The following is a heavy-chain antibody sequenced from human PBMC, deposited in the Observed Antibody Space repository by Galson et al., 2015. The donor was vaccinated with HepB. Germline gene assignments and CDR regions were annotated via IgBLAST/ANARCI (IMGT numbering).Heavy chain of an antibody. CDR3: ARLVFSGIAAAGTNPIDY. D-gene: IGHD6-13*01. CDR1: GYRFTSYW. CDR2: IDPSDSYT. V-gene: IGHV5-10-1*01. Sequence: QSGAEVKKPGESLRISCKGSGYRFTSYWISWVRQMPGKGLEWMGRIDPSDSYTNYSPSFQGHVTISADKSISTAYLQWSSLKASDTAMYYCARLVFSGIAAAGTNPIDYWGQGTLVTVSS. J-gene: IGHJ4*02.